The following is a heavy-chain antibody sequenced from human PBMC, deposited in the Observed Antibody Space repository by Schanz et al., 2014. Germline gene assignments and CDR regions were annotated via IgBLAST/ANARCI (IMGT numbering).Heavy chain of an antibody. CDR3: ARDSGSHYWVDY. V-gene: IGHV3-33*01. D-gene: IGHD1-26*01. J-gene: IGHJ4*02. CDR1: GFTFSSYG. Sequence: QVQLVESGGGVVQPGRSLRLSCAASGFTFSSYGMHWVRQAPGKGLEWVAILWYDGSNKYYADSVKGRFTISRDNSKNTLFLQMSSLRAEDTAVYYCARDSGSHYWVDYWGQGTLVTVSS. CDR2: LWYDGSNK.